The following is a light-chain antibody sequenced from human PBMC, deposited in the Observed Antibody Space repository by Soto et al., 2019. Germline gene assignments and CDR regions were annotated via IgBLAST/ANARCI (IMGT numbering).Light chain of an antibody. Sequence: EIVLTQSPGTLSLSPGERATLSCTASHSVSSSNLAWYQQKPGQPPRPLIYTASDRAPGIPARFSVSGSGTDFTLTISSLEPEDLAVYFCQERNRWPRGTFGAGTKVDIK. V-gene: IGKV3-11*01. CDR3: QERNRWPRGT. CDR1: HSVSSSN. J-gene: IGKJ4*02. CDR2: TAS.